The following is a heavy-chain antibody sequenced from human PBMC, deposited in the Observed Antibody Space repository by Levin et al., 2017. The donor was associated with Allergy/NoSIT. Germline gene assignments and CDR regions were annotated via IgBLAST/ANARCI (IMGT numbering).Heavy chain of an antibody. J-gene: IGHJ6*03. CDR3: ARVLRFYYYYYMDV. CDR2: IWDDGYKK. CDR1: GFTFSSYG. D-gene: IGHD5-12*01. V-gene: IGHV3-33*01. Sequence: LSLTCAASGFTFSSYGMHWVRQAPGKGLEWVAVIWDDGYKKYYADSVKGRFTISRDNSKNTLYLQMNSLRAEDTPVYYCARVLRFYYYYYMDVWGKGTTVTVSS.